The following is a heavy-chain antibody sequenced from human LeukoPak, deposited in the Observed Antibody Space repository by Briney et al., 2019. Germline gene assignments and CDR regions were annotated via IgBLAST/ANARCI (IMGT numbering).Heavy chain of an antibody. V-gene: IGHV3-74*03. CDR2: INSDGSDT. CDR1: GFTFSSFW. Sequence: GGSLRLSCAASGFTFSSFWIYWVRHAPGKGLAWVSRINSDGSDTMYGGAVKGRCTISRDNAQNTRYLEMHTLRAEDTAVYYCARVRMGDDFNPFDYWGQGTLVTVSP. D-gene: IGHD3-16*01. J-gene: IGHJ4*02. CDR3: ARVRMGDDFNPFDY.